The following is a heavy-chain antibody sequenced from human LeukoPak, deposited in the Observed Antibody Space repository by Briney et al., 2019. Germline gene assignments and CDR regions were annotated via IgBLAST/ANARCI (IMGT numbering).Heavy chain of an antibody. V-gene: IGHV4-39*01. Sequence: SETLSLTCTVSGGSISSSSYYWGWIRQPPGKGLEWIGSIYYSGSTYYNPSLKSRVTISVDTSKNQFSLKLSSATAADTAVYYCARQGIVGAITYYFDYWGQGTLVTVSS. CDR3: ARQGIVGAITYYFDY. CDR1: GGSISSSSYY. D-gene: IGHD1-26*01. J-gene: IGHJ4*02. CDR2: IYYSGST.